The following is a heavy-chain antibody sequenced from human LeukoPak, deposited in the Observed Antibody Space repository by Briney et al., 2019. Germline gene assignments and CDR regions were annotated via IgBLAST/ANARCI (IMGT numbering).Heavy chain of an antibody. CDR1: GYSFTSYW. CDR2: IYPGDSDT. J-gene: IGHJ4*02. V-gene: IGHV5-51*01. D-gene: IGHD5-18*01. Sequence: KPGESLKISCKGSGYSFTSYWIGWVRQMPGKGLEWMGIIYPGDSDTRYSPSFQGQVTISADKSISTAYLQWSSLKASDTAMYYCARQPDVDTAMVSFDYWGQGTLVTVSS. CDR3: ARQPDVDTAMVSFDY.